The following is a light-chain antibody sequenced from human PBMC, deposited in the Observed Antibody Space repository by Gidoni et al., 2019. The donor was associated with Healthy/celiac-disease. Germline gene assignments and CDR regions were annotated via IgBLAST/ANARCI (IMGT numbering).Light chain of an antibody. CDR3: NSRDSSGNHLV. V-gene: IGLV3-19*01. J-gene: IGLJ1*01. Sequence: SSELTQDPAVSVALGQTVRITCQGDSLRSYYASWYQQKPGQAPVLVIYGKNNRPSGIPDRFSRSSSGNTASLTITGAQAEDEADYYCNSRDSSGNHLVFGTGTKVTVL. CDR2: GKN. CDR1: SLRSYY.